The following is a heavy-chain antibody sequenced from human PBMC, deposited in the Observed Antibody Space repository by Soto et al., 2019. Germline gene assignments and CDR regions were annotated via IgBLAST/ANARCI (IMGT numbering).Heavy chain of an antibody. D-gene: IGHD2-8*01. CDR1: GGCISSYY. Sequence: PSETLSLTCPVGGGCISSYYWRWILQPPGKGLEWMGYIYYSGSTNYNPSLKSRVTISVDTSKNQLSRKLSSVTAADTAVYYCARAGTNAGDYYYGMDVWRQGTTVTVSS. CDR2: IYYSGST. J-gene: IGHJ6*02. V-gene: IGHV4-59*01. CDR3: ARAGTNAGDYYYGMDV.